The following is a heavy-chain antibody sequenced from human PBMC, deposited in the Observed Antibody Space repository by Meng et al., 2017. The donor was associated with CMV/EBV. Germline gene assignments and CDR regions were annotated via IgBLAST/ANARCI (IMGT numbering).Heavy chain of an antibody. CDR1: GFTFSSYA. Sequence: GESLKISCAASGFTFSSYAMHWVRQAPGKGLEWVAVISYDGSNNYYADSVKGRFTISRDNSKNTLYLQMNSLRAEDTAVYYCARDLSGQLVPATLNYYYYYGMDVWGQGTLVTVSS. J-gene: IGHJ6*02. V-gene: IGHV3-30-3*01. D-gene: IGHD6-6*01. CDR3: ARDLSGQLVPATLNYYYYYGMDV. CDR2: ISYDGSNN.